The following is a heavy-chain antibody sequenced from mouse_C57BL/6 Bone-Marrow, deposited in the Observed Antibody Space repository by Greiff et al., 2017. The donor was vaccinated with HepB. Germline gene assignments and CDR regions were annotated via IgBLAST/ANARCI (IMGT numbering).Heavy chain of an antibody. J-gene: IGHJ1*03. CDR1: GFTFSSYA. V-gene: IGHV5-4*01. CDR3: ARDGIPLYYYGSSYPHWYFDV. Sequence: EVKLQESGGGLVKPGGSLKLSCAASGFTFSSYAMSWVRQTPEKRLEWVATISDGGSYTYYPDNVKGRFTISRDNAKNNLYLQMSHLKSEDTAMYYCARDGIPLYYYGSSYPHWYFDVWGTGTTVTVSS. D-gene: IGHD1-1*01. CDR2: ISDGGSYT.